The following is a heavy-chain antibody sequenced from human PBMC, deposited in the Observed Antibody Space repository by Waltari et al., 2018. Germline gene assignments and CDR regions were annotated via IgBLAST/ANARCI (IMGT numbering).Heavy chain of an antibody. CDR1: GFNFNSYG. V-gene: IGHV3-30*02. Sequence: QVFLVESGGGVVQPGDSLRLSCVSAGFNFNSYGMSWVRQAPGKGLEWVAFTRFDGINKHYADSVKGRFTISRDNIENTLYLQMNSLRGEDSAIYYCAREDIVSATQWRGNQYRGNSGYDLWGQGTLVSVSS. D-gene: IGHD5-12*01. CDR3: AREDIVSATQWRGNQYRGNSGYDL. J-gene: IGHJ4*01. CDR2: TRFDGINK.